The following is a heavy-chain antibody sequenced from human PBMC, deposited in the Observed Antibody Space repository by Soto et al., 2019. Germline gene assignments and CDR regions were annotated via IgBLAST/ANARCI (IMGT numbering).Heavy chain of an antibody. Sequence: SETLSLTCTVSGGSINSYYWSWIRQPPGKGLEWIGYIYYSGSTNYNPSLKSRVTISVDTSKNQFSLKLSSVTAADTAVYYCARDEWFGDSPILDYWGQGTLVTVSS. D-gene: IGHD3-10*01. J-gene: IGHJ4*02. CDR3: ARDEWFGDSPILDY. CDR2: IYYSGST. V-gene: IGHV4-59*01. CDR1: GGSINSYY.